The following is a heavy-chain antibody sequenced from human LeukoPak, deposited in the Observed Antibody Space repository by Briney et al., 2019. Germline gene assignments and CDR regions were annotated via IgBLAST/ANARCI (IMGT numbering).Heavy chain of an antibody. CDR2: INHSGST. D-gene: IGHD3-9*01. Sequence: SETLSLTSSVSVYSISSGYYWGWIRQPPGKGMEGIGSINHSGSTNYNPSLNSRATISVDTSKNQSSLKLSSVPAADTAVYYCARWYYDILTGPGGMDYWGQGTLVTVSS. CDR3: ARWYYDILTGPGGMDY. V-gene: IGHV4-38-2*01. CDR1: VYSISSGYY. J-gene: IGHJ4*02.